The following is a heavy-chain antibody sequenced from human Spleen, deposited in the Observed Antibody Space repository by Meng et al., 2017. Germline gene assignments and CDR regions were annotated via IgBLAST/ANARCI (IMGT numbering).Heavy chain of an antibody. J-gene: IGHJ4*02. CDR1: GGSISSSNYY. V-gene: IGHV4-39*07. D-gene: IGHD2-21*02. CDR2: IYYGGST. Sequence: SETLSLTCTVSGGSISSSNYYWGWIRQPPGKGLEWIASIYYGGSTHHNPSLNSRVTISVDTSKNQFSLKLSSVTAADTAVYFCARSFCGGVCSSLGTFDYWGQGTLVTVSS. CDR3: ARSFCGGVCSSLGTFDY.